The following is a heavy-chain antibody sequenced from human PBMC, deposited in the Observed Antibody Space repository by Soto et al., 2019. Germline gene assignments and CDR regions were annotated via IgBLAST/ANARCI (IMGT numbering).Heavy chain of an antibody. V-gene: IGHV3-23*01. CDR3: AKSPGPFFDY. CDR2: ISGSGGST. CDR1: GFTFRSYA. Sequence: VGSLRHSCAASGFTFRSYAMSWVRQAPGKGLEWVSAISGSGGSTYYADSVKGRFTISRDNSKNTLYLQMNSLRAEDTAVYYCAKSPGPFFDYWGQGTLVTVSS. J-gene: IGHJ4*02.